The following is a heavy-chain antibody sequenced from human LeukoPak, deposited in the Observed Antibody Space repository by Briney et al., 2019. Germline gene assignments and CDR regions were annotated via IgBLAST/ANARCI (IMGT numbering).Heavy chain of an antibody. D-gene: IGHD3-16*01. V-gene: IGHV4-59*01. Sequence: SETLSLTCTVSGGSISSYYWSWIRQPPGRGLEWIGYIYYSGSTNYNPSLKSRVTISVDTSKNQFSLKLSSVTAADTAVYYCARDPHYVWGSYRYAFDIWGQGTMVTVSS. J-gene: IGHJ3*02. CDR1: GGSISSYY. CDR3: ARDPHYVWGSYRYAFDI. CDR2: IYYSGST.